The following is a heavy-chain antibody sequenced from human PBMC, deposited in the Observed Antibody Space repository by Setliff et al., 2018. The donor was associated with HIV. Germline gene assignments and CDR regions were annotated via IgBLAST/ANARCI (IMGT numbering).Heavy chain of an antibody. D-gene: IGHD3-22*01. Sequence: ASETLSLTCTVSGGSISSYYWSWIRQPAGKGLEWIGRIYTSGTTNYNPSLKSRVTMSVATSKNQFHMTLSSVTAADTAVYYCARGCSGYYYYYFDYWGQGTLVTVSS. CDR2: IYTSGTT. V-gene: IGHV4-4*07. J-gene: IGHJ4*02. CDR1: GGSISSYY. CDR3: ARGCSGYYYYYFDY.